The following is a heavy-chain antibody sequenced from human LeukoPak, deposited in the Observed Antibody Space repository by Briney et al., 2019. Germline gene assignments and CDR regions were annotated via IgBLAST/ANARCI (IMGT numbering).Heavy chain of an antibody. CDR2: ISSSGGTI. Sequence: GGSLRLSCAASGFTFSDYYMSWIRQAPGRGLEWVSYISSSGGTIYYADSVKGRFTISRDNPKNSLYLQMNSLRAEDTAVYYCARGGYCSSASCYSAEYYFDYWGQGTLVTVSS. D-gene: IGHD2-2*01. V-gene: IGHV3-11*04. CDR1: GFTFSDYY. CDR3: ARGGYCSSASCYSAEYYFDY. J-gene: IGHJ4*02.